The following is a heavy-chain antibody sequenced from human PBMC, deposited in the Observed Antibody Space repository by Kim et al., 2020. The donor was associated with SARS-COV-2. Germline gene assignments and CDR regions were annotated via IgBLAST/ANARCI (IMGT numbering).Heavy chain of an antibody. D-gene: IGHD1-26*01. Sequence: SVKVSCKASGGTFSSYAISWVRQAPGQGLEWMGGIIPIFGTANYAQKFQGRVTITADESTSTAYMELSSLRSEDTAVYYCARSTEQPAPPDYWGQGTLVTVSS. V-gene: IGHV1-69*13. CDR3: ARSTEQPAPPDY. CDR1: GGTFSSYA. J-gene: IGHJ4*02. CDR2: IIPIFGTA.